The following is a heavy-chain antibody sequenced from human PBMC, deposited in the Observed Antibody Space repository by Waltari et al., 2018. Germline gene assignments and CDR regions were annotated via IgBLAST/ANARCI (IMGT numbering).Heavy chain of an antibody. J-gene: IGHJ4*02. CDR1: GFTFSSYG. CDR2: ISYEVSNK. D-gene: IGHD3-22*01. V-gene: IGHV3-30*18. Sequence: QVQLVESGGGVVQPGRSLRLSCAASGFTFSSYGMHWVRQAPGKGLEWVAVISYEVSNKYEADAVKGRFTISRDNSKNTLYLKMNSLRAEDTAVYYCAKDQLIYDSSGYSEGLDYWGQGTLVTVSS. CDR3: AKDQLIYDSSGYSEGLDY.